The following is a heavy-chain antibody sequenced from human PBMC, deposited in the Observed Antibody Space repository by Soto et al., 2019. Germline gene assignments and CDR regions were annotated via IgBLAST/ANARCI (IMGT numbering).Heavy chain of an antibody. D-gene: IGHD4-4*01. J-gene: IGHJ5*02. CDR3: ASDSHANSNYLSSWFDP. V-gene: IGHV4-30-4*01. Sequence: QVQLQESGPGLVKPSQTLSLTCTVSGGSISSGDYYWSWIRQPPGKGLEWIGYIYYSGSTYYNPSLKGRVTILVATSKNQSSLKLSSVTAADTAVYYCASDSHANSNYLSSWFDPWGQGTLVTVSS. CDR1: GGSISSGDYY. CDR2: IYYSGST.